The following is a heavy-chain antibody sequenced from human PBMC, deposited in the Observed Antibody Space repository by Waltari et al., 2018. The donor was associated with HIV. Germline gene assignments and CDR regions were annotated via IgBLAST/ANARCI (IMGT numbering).Heavy chain of an antibody. J-gene: IGHJ3*01. CDR2: SYPSGNT. CDR3: ARAYCSTPSCNSDDAFDL. D-gene: IGHD2-15*01. Sequence: QVQLQESGPGLVKPSEPLSLPCTVTGSSIHSGSYWVWLRQPPGKGLEWIGHSYPSGNTFYNSSLQSRVSISVDTSNSQFSLTLHSLSAADTAVYYCARAYCSTPSCNSDDAFDLWGQGTVVIVSS. V-gene: IGHV4-38-2*02. CDR1: GSSIHSGSY.